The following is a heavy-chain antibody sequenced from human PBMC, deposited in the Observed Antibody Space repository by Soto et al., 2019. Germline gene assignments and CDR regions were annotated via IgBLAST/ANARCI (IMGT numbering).Heavy chain of an antibody. V-gene: IGHV4-30-4*01. D-gene: IGHD3-10*01. CDR2: MYYSGST. Sequence: SETLSLTCTVSGDSVSSGDHYWGWIRQPAGEGLEWIGYMYYSGSTYYNPSLKSRITMSVYTSRNRFYLNMRSVTAADTAVYYCARAFRLTMAKGYFDYWGQGALVTVSS. CDR3: ARAFRLTMAKGYFDY. CDR1: GDSVSSGDHY. J-gene: IGHJ4*02.